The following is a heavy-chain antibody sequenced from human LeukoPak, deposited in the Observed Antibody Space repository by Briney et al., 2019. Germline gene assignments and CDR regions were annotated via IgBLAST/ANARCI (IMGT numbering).Heavy chain of an antibody. D-gene: IGHD3-16*01. CDR2: INPSSGGT. V-gene: IGHV1-2*02. Sequence: ASVKVSYKASRYTFTDYYMLWVRQAPGHGLEWMGWINPSSGGTNYAQKFQGRVTMTRDTSIRTAYMELSSLRSDDTAMYYCASGASAFDYWGQGTLVTVSS. CDR1: RYTFTDYY. J-gene: IGHJ4*02. CDR3: ASGASAFDY.